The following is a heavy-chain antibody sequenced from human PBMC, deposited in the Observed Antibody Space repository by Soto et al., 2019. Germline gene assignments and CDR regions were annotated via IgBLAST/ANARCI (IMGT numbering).Heavy chain of an antibody. Sequence: TGGSLRLSCAASGFTFSSYSMNWVRQAPGKGLEWVSSISSSSSYIYYADSVKGRFTISRDNAKNSLYLQMNSLRAEDTAVYYCARDLEQWLPHSYGMDVWGQGTTVTVSS. CDR1: GFTFSSYS. J-gene: IGHJ6*02. CDR2: ISSSSSYI. V-gene: IGHV3-21*01. D-gene: IGHD6-19*01. CDR3: ARDLEQWLPHSYGMDV.